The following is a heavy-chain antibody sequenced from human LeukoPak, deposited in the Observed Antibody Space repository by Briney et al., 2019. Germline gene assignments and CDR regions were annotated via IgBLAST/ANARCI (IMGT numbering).Heavy chain of an antibody. J-gene: IGHJ4*02. V-gene: IGHV1-69*05. D-gene: IGHD3-10*01. Sequence: GASVKVSCKASGGTFSSYAISWVRQAPGQGLEWMGGIIPIFGTANYAQKFQGRVTITTDESTSTAYMELSSLRSEDTAVYYCARQYYYVSGGYYHFHYWAQEPLVTVSS. CDR2: IIPIFGTA. CDR1: GGTFSSYA. CDR3: ARQYYYVSGGYYHFHY.